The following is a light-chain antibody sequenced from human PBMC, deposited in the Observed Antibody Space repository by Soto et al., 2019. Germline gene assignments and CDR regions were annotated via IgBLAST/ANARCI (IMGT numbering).Light chain of an antibody. J-gene: IGKJ5*01. Sequence: EIVMTQSPATLSVSPGERVTLSCRASQSVGTDLAWYQQKPGQAPRLLIYDASTGATGTPARFSGSGSGTEFALTISSLQSEDFAIYYCQQYSDWPPITFGQGTRLEI. CDR1: QSVGTD. V-gene: IGKV3-15*01. CDR3: QQYSDWPPIT. CDR2: DAS.